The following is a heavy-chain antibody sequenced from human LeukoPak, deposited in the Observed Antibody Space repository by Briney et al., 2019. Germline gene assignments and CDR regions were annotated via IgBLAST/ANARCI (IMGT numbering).Heavy chain of an antibody. Sequence: AAVKVSCKASGYTFTGYYMHWVRQAPGQGLEWMGRINPNSVGTNYTQNFQSCGTMTTDTSISTGYMGLSRLRAHDTPVYYCARAESGYDYVGDYGMHVWPKGTTVSVPS. D-gene: IGHD5-12*01. CDR2: INPNSVGT. V-gene: IGHV1-2*04. CDR3: ARAESGYDYVGDYGMHV. CDR1: GYTFTGYY. J-gene: IGHJ6*04.